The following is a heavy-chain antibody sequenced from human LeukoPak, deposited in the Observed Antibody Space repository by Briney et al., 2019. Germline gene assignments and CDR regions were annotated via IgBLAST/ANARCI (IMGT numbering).Heavy chain of an antibody. CDR1: GFTFSSYE. J-gene: IGHJ4*02. D-gene: IGHD3-22*01. V-gene: IGHV3-48*03. CDR2: ISSSGSII. CDR3: ARWLVV. Sequence: GGSLRLSCAASGFTFSSYEMNWVRQAPGKGLEWVSYISSSGSIIYYVDSVKSRFTISRDNAKNSLYLQMNSLRAEDTAVYYCARWLVVGGQGTLVTVSS.